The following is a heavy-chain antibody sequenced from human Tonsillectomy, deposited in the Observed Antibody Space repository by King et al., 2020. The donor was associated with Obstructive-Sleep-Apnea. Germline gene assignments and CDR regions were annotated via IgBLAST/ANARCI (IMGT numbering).Heavy chain of an antibody. J-gene: IGHJ5*02. V-gene: IGHV1-2*04. D-gene: IGHD3-22*01. Sequence: QLVQSGAEVKKPGASVKVSCKASGYTFTGYYMHWVRQAPGQGLEWMGWINPNSGGTNYAQKFQGWVTMTRDTSISTAYMELSRLRSDDTAVYYCARETSYYYDSSGYYYHNWFDPWGQGTLVTVSS. CDR3: ARETSYYYDSSGYYYHNWFDP. CDR1: GYTFTGYY. CDR2: INPNSGGT.